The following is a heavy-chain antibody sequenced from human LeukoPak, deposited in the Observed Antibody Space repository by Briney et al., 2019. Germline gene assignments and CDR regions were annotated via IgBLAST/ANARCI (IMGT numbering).Heavy chain of an antibody. CDR1: GFTFSTYW. J-gene: IGHJ4*02. V-gene: IGHV3-7*01. D-gene: IGHD1-14*01. Sequence: GGSLRLSCAVSGFTFSTYWMSWVRHAPGKGLEWVANIKEDGSETYYVDSLKGRFTISRDNVKNSLYLQINSLRADDSAVYYCARDSFETDIDYWGQGTLVTVSS. CDR2: IKEDGSET. CDR3: ARDSFETDIDY.